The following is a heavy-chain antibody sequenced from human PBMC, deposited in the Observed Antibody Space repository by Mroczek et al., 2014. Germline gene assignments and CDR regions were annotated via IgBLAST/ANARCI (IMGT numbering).Heavy chain of an antibody. J-gene: IGHJ4*02. V-gene: IGHV1-3*02. D-gene: IGHD2-15*01. CDR1: GYTFTNYA. CDR2: SNAGNGNT. CDR3: ARGRLYCSGGDCYYYFDY. Sequence: QVQLQESGAEVKKPGASVKVSCKASGYTFTNYAMHWVRQAPGQRLEWMGWSNAGNGNTKYSQEFQGRVTITRDTSANTAYLELSSLRSEDMAVYYCARGRLYCSGGDCYYYFDYWGQGTLVTVSS.